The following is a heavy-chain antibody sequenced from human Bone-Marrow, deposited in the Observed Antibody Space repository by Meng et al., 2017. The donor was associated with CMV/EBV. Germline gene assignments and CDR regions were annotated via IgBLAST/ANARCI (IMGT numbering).Heavy chain of an antibody. CDR1: GFSLGDYA. V-gene: IGHV3-49*04. CDR2: IRNKVYGGTT. D-gene: IGHD3-3*01. J-gene: IGHJ4*02. CDR3: TPLGTIFGSVVY. Sequence: GGSLRLSCATSGFSLGDYAVSWVRQAPVKGLEWVGFIRNKVYGGTTDYAAPVKGRFTISRDDSKNTLYLQMNSLKTEDTAVYYCTPLGTIFGSVVYWGQGTLVTVSS.